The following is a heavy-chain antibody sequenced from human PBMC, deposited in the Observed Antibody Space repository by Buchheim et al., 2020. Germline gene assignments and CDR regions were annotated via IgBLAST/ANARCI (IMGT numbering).Heavy chain of an antibody. CDR1: GGSISSGSYY. Sequence: QVQLQESGPGLVKPSQTLSLTCTVSGGSISSGSYYWSWIRQPAGKGLEWIGRIYTSGRTNYNPSLKSRVTISVDTSKNQFSLKLSSVTAADTAVYYCARDWAAAGTTFSNWFDPWGQGTL. J-gene: IGHJ5*02. CDR3: ARDWAAAGTTFSNWFDP. CDR2: IYTSGRT. V-gene: IGHV4-61*02. D-gene: IGHD6-13*01.